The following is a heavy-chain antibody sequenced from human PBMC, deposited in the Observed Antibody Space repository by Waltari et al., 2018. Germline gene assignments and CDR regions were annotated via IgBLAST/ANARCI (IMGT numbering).Heavy chain of an antibody. CDR1: GYTFTSYY. CDR2: INPSGGST. CDR3: AREGVLLWFGELLDYYGMDV. J-gene: IGHJ6*02. V-gene: IGHV1-46*01. Sequence: QVQLVQSGAEVKKPGASVKVSCKASGYTFTSYYMHWVRQAPGQGLGWMGIINPSGGSTSYAQKFQGRVTMTRDTSTSTVYMELSSLRSEDTAVYYCAREGVLLWFGELLDYYGMDVWGQGTTVTVSS. D-gene: IGHD3-10*01.